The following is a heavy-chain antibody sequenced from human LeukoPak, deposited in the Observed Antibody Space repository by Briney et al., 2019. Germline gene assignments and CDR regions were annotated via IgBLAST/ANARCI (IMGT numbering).Heavy chain of an antibody. V-gene: IGHV1-18*01. CDR1: VYTFTSYG. CDR2: ISAYSGHT. CDR3: ARVWDCSGGSCYCVLDY. D-gene: IGHD2-15*01. Sequence: PSVKVSCNASVYTFTSYGSSWVRQAPGQGLEWMGWISAYSGHTNCAQKLQRRVTMTTDTSTSTSYMELRSLRSDHTAVYYCARVWDCSGGSCYCVLDYWGQGTLVTVSS. J-gene: IGHJ4*02.